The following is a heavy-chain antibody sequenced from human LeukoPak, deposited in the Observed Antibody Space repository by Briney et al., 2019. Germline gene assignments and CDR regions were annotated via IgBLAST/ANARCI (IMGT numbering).Heavy chain of an antibody. D-gene: IGHD3-10*01. CDR2: MSYDGSNT. V-gene: IGHV3-30*18. CDR1: GFTFSGYG. Sequence: QPGRSLRLSCAASGFTFSGYGMHWVRQAPGKGLDWVALMSYDGSNTYYADSVKGRFTISRDISNNTLYLQMNSLRPEDTAVYYCTKEALFRGVHGNYFDYWGQGTLVSVSS. J-gene: IGHJ4*02. CDR3: TKEALFRGVHGNYFDY.